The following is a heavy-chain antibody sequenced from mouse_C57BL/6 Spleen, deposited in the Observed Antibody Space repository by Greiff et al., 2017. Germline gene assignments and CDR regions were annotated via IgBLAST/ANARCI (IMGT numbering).Heavy chain of an antibody. CDR2: IHPNSGST. CDR3: AWYGSIYYSMDD. J-gene: IGHJ4*01. D-gene: IGHD1-1*01. V-gene: IGHV1-64*01. CDR1: GYTFTSYW. Sequence: QVQLQQPGAELVKPGASVKLSCKASGYTFTSYWMHWVKQRPGQGLEWIGMIHPNSGSTNYNEKFKSKATLTVDKSSSTAYMQLSSLTSEDSAVFYCAWYGSIYYSMDDWGQGTSVTVSS.